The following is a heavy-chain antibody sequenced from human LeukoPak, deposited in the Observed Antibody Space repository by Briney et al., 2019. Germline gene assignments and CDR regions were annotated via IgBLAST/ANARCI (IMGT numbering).Heavy chain of an antibody. J-gene: IGHJ4*02. CDR3: ASLGEQWLVQYLHY. CDR1: GFTFSDYF. Sequence: GGSLRLSCAASGFTFSDYFMSWIRQAPGKGLEWVSYIRSSGSTIYYADSVKGRFTISRDNAKNSLYLQMNSLRAEDTAVYYCASLGEQWLVQYLHYWGQGTLVTVSS. V-gene: IGHV3-11*01. D-gene: IGHD6-19*01. CDR2: IRSSGSTI.